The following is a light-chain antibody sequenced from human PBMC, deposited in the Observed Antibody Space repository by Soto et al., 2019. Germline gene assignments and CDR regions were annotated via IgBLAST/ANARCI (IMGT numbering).Light chain of an antibody. CDR3: QQYNNWPPLT. Sequence: EIVMTQSPATLSVSPGERATLSCRASQSVSSKLAWLQQKPGQAPRLLIYFASTRATDIPARFSGSGSGTEFTLTISSLQSEDFAVYYCQQYNNWPPLTFGGGTKVEIK. CDR2: FAS. CDR1: QSVSSK. V-gene: IGKV3-15*01. J-gene: IGKJ4*01.